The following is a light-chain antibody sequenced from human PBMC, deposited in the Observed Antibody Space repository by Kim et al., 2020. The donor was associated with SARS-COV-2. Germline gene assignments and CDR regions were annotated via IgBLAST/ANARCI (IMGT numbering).Light chain of an antibody. V-gene: IGLV3-19*01. Sequence: GQTVRITCQGDRLRSYYTSWYQQKPGQAPVLVIYGKNNRPPGIPDRFSGSNSGDTASLTIAGAQAEDEADYYCNSRDSSGNHLNVVFGGGTKLTVL. CDR1: RLRSYY. CDR3: NSRDSSGNHLNVV. J-gene: IGLJ2*01. CDR2: GKN.